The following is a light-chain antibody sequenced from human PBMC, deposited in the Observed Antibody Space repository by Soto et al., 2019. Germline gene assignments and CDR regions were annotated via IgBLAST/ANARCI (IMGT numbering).Light chain of an antibody. CDR1: QSVSSN. V-gene: IGKV3-15*01. CDR3: QHYNNWPPWT. Sequence: IAITQSASTVSVSPGERATLSCRASQSVSSNLAWYQQKPGQAPRLLIYGASTRATGIPARFSGSGSGTEFTLTISSLQSEDFAVYYCQHYNNWPPWTFGQGTKVDIK. CDR2: GAS. J-gene: IGKJ1*01.